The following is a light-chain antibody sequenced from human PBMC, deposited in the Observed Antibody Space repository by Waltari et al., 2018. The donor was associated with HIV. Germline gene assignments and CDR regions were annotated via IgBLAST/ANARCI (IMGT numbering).Light chain of an antibody. J-gene: IGLJ3*02. Sequence: QSALTQPASVSGSPGQSITVSYTGDVETYDLVSWYQVHPGRAPKLIIHDVTKRPSGVSSRFSASKSGNTASLTISGLEAEDESLYYCCTFSGRSSTWVFGGGTQVTVL. CDR2: DVT. V-gene: IGLV2-23*02. CDR3: CTFSGRSSTWV. CDR1: DVETYDL.